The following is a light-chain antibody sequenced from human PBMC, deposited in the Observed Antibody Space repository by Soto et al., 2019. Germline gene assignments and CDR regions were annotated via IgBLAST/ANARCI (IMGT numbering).Light chain of an antibody. Sequence: EIVMTQSPATLSVSPGARATLSCRASQSVSSNLAWYQQKPGQAPRLLIYGASTRATGIPARFSGSGSGTEFTLTISSLQSEDCAIYYCQQYHTWPITFGGGTKVDIK. J-gene: IGKJ4*01. V-gene: IGKV3-15*01. CDR2: GAS. CDR1: QSVSSN. CDR3: QQYHTWPIT.